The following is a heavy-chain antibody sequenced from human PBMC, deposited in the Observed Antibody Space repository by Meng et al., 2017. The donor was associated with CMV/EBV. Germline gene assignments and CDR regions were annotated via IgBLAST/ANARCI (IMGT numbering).Heavy chain of an antibody. D-gene: IGHD6-19*01. J-gene: IGHJ5*02. CDR3: ARDPGIAVADDRFDP. V-gene: IGHV1-18*01. Sequence: QVQLVQSGAEVKKPGASVNVSCXASGYTFTSYGISWVRQAPGQGLEWMGWISAYNGNTNYAQKLQGRVTMTTDTSTSTAYMELRSLRSDDTAVYYCARDPGIAVADDRFDPWGQGTLVTVSS. CDR2: ISAYNGNT. CDR1: GYTFTSYG.